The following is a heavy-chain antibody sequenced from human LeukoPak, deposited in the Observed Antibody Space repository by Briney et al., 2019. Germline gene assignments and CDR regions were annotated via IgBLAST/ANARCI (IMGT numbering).Heavy chain of an antibody. CDR2: IKQDGSEK. J-gene: IGHJ4*02. D-gene: IGHD6-6*01. V-gene: IGHV3-7*01. CDR3: ARVRRSSSSRVEDY. Sequence: PGGSLRLSCAASGFTFSSYWMSWVRQAPGKGLEWVANIKQDGSEKYYVDSVKGRFTISRDNAKNSLYLQMNSLRAEDTAVYYCARVRRSSSSRVEDYWGQGTLVTVSS. CDR1: GFTFSSYW.